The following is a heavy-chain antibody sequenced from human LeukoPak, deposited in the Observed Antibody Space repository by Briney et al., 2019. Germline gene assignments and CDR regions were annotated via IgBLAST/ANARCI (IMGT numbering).Heavy chain of an antibody. CDR3: ARDEPRELRGAFDI. J-gene: IGHJ3*02. CDR1: GYTFTGYY. Sequence: GASVTVSCKASGYTFTGYYMHWVRQAPGQGLEWMGWINPNSGGTNYAQKFQGRVTMTRDTSISTAYMELSRLRSDDTAVYYCARDEPRELRGAFDIWGQGTMVTVSS. CDR2: INPNSGGT. V-gene: IGHV1-2*02. D-gene: IGHD1-7*01.